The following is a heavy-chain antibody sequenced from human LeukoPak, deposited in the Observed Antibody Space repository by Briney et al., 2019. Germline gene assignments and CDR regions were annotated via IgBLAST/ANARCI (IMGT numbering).Heavy chain of an antibody. CDR1: GGSISITSYY. V-gene: IGHV4-39*07. CDR2: MYSSGST. CDR3: ARGWERYSYGFNWFDP. D-gene: IGHD5-18*01. J-gene: IGHJ5*02. Sequence: SETLSLTCTVSGGSISITSYYWGWIRQPPGKGLEWIGSMYSSGSTYYNPSLKSRVTISVDTSKNQFSLKLSSVTAADTAVYYCARGWERYSYGFNWFDPWGQGTLVTVSS.